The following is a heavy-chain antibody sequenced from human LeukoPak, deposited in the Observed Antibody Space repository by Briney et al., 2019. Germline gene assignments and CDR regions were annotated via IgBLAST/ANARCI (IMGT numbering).Heavy chain of an antibody. V-gene: IGHV3-23*01. Sequence: PGGSLRLSCAASGFTFSSYAMSWVRQAPGKGLEWVSGLSGSGGDTYYADSVKGRFTISRDNSNNTLYLQMNCLRAEDTALYYCAKSRSHSSAWYGSDFDYRGQGTLGTVSS. J-gene: IGHJ4*02. CDR2: LSGSGGDT. D-gene: IGHD6-19*01. CDR1: GFTFSSYA. CDR3: AKSRSHSSAWYGSDFDY.